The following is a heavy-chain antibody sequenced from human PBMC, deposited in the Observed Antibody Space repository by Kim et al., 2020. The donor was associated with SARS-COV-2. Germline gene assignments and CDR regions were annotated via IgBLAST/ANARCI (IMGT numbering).Heavy chain of an antibody. CDR2: ISSSGSTI. J-gene: IGHJ6*02. D-gene: IGHD3-9*01. CDR1: GFTFSDYY. Sequence: GGSLRLSCAASGFTFSDYYMSWIRQAPGKGLEWVSYISSSGSTIYYADSVKGRFTISRDNAKNSLYLQMNSLRAEDTAVYYCARDDRTYDILTGYWYYYGMDVWGQGTTVTVSS. V-gene: IGHV3-11*04. CDR3: ARDDRTYDILTGYWYYYGMDV.